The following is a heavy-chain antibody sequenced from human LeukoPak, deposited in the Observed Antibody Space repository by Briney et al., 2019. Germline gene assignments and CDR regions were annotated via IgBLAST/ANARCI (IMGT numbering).Heavy chain of an antibody. CDR3: ARDLVTVAKGFDI. CDR1: GDSFSSHY. J-gene: IGHJ3*02. Sequence: SETLSLTCAVSGDSFSSHYWTWIRQSPGTGLEWIGYISHIGRTNYNPSLKSRVTISIDTSKNQFSLKLRSVTAADTAVYYCARDLVTVAKGFDIWGQGTMVSVSS. V-gene: IGHV4-59*11. D-gene: IGHD4-17*01. CDR2: ISHIGRT.